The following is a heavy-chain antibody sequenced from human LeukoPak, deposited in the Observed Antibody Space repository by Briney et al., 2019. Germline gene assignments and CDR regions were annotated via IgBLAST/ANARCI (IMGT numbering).Heavy chain of an antibody. V-gene: IGHV3-13*04. CDR2: IGTAGDT. CDR3: AREGYCSSTSCFQGMDV. J-gene: IGHJ6*02. D-gene: IGHD2-2*01. Sequence: GGSLTLSCAASGFPFSSYYMHWVRQATGKGLEWISAIGTAGDTYYPGSVKGRFTISRENAKNSLYLQMNSLRAGDTAVYYCAREGYCSSTSCFQGMDVWGQGTTVTVSS. CDR1: GFPFSSYY.